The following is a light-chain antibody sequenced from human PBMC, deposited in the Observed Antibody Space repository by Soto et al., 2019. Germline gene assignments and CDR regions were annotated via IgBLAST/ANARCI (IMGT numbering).Light chain of an antibody. V-gene: IGKV3-15*01. CDR2: GAS. Sequence: ELVLTQSPATQSVSPGERATLSCRARQSVGSNLAWYQPKHGQAPRLLIYGASTRATGIPARFTGSGSGTEFTLPISSLQSEDFAVYYCQQYHIWPPWTSGQGTKVDIK. CDR1: QSVGSN. CDR3: QQYHIWPPWT. J-gene: IGKJ1*01.